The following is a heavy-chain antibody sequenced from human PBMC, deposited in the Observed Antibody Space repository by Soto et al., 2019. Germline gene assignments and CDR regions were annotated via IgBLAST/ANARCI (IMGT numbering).Heavy chain of an antibody. CDR1: WFTFRRLC. D-gene: IGHD6-13*01. CDR2: ISSSSSYI. CDR3: ARVGSSSWGGMDV. J-gene: IGHJ6*02. V-gene: IGHV3-21*01. Sequence: GGSLGLSCSALWFTFRRLCINLVRPAPGKGLEWVSSISSSSSYIYYADSVKGRFTISRDNAKNSLYLQMNSLRAEDTAVYYCARVGSSSWGGMDVWGQGTTVTVSS.